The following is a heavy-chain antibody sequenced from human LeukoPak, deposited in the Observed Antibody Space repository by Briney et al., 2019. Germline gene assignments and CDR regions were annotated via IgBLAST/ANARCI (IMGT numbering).Heavy chain of an antibody. D-gene: IGHD2-2*03. J-gene: IGHJ6*04. V-gene: IGHV4-59*01. CDR2: IYYSGST. CDR3: ARDRRLDIVVVPDYYYGMDV. Sequence: TPAETLSLTCPVSGASISSYYWSWIRPPPGKGLEWIGYIYYSGSTNYNPSLKSQVTISVDTSKNQFSLKLSSVTAADTAVYYCARDRRLDIVVVPDYYYGMDVWGKGTTVTVSS. CDR1: GASISSYY.